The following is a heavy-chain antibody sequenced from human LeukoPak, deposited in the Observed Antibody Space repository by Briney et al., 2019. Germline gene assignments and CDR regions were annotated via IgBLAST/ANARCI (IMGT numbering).Heavy chain of an antibody. CDR1: GGSISSYY. J-gene: IGHJ5*02. D-gene: IGHD6-13*01. V-gene: IGHV4-4*07. CDR3: ARDVYSSSFHWFDP. CDR2: IYTSGST. Sequence: SSETLSLTCTVSGGSISSYYWSWIRQPAGKGLEWIGRIYTSGSTNYNPSLKSRVTVSVDTSKNQFSLKLSSVTAADTAVYYCARDVYSSSFHWFDPWGQGTLVTVSS.